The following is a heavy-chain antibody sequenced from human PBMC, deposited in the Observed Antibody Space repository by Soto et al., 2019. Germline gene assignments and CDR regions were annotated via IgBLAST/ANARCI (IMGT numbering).Heavy chain of an antibody. D-gene: IGHD1-26*01. CDR3: ARGVGSSPPQY. CDR2: IYDSGSP. J-gene: IGHJ4*02. V-gene: IGHV4-59*01. Sequence: SETLSLTCTISGGPLSVYYWTWIRQTPRQGLEWIGYIYDSGSPYYNPSLKSRVSISADTSKTQASMKLTSATAADTAVYYCARGVGSSPPQYWGRGTLVIVSS. CDR1: GGPLSVYY.